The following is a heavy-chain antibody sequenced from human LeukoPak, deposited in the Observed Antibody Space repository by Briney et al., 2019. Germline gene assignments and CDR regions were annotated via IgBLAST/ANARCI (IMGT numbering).Heavy chain of an antibody. D-gene: IGHD5-12*01. CDR1: RGSISGSIRSYY. J-gene: IGHJ4*02. V-gene: IGHV4-4*09. CDR3: ARIPLGYSGAYYFDY. Sequence: SETLSLTCTVSRGSISGSIRSYYWSWIRQPPGKGLEWIGYTSSSGSVNDNPSLRSRVTISVDTSKNQFFLNLSSVSAADTAVYYCARIPLGYSGAYYFDYWGQGTLVTVSP. CDR2: TSSSGSV.